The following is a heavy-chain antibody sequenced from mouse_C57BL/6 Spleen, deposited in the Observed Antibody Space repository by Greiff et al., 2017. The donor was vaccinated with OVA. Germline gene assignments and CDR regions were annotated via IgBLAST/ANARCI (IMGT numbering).Heavy chain of an antibody. Sequence: VQLQESGAELVRPGTSVKVSCKASGYAFTNYLIEWVKQRPGQGLEWIGVINPGSGGTNYNEKFKGKATLTADKSSSTAYMQLSSLTSEDSAVYFCARWAGNYYAMDYWGQGTSVTVSS. CDR2: INPGSGGT. V-gene: IGHV1-54*01. CDR1: GYAFTNYL. CDR3: ARWAGNYYAMDY. D-gene: IGHD2-1*01. J-gene: IGHJ4*01.